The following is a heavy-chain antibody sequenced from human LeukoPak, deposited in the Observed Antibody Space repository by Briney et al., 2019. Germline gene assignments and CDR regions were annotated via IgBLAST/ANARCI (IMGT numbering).Heavy chain of an antibody. CDR2: ISGSGGST. V-gene: IGHV3-23*01. D-gene: IGHD6-19*01. Sequence: GGSLRLSCAASGFTFSSYAMSWVRQAPGKGLEWVSAISGSGGSTYYADSVKGRFTISRDNSKNTLYLQMNSLRAEDTAVYYCARDGSSGWYAGAFDIWGQGTMVTVSS. J-gene: IGHJ3*02. CDR3: ARDGSSGWYAGAFDI. CDR1: GFTFSSYA.